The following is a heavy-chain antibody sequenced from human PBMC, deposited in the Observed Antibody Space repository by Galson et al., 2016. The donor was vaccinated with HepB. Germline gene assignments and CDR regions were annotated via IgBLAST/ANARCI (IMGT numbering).Heavy chain of an antibody. CDR1: GFTVSSNY. Sequence: SLRLSCAASGFTVSSNYMTWVRQAPGKGLEYVSVICSGGTTYYADSVKGRFTISRDNSQNSLFLQMNTLRAEDTAVYFCVRGVYGDHGWFDYWGQGTLVTVSS. J-gene: IGHJ4*02. V-gene: IGHV3-66*02. CDR3: VRGVYGDHGWFDY. D-gene: IGHD4-17*01. CDR2: ICSGGTT.